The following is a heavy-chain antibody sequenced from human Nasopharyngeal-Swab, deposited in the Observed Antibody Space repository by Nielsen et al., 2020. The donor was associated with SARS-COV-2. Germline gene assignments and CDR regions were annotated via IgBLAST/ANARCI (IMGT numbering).Heavy chain of an antibody. D-gene: IGHD4-23*01. CDR1: GFTFSSYD. J-gene: IGHJ4*02. CDR2: IGTAGDT. Sequence: GESLKISCAASGFTFSSYDMHWVRQATGKGLEWVSAIGTAGDTYYRNSVKGRFTISRDNAKNSLYLQMNSLRAEDTAVYYCARSRGRWPDYWGQGTLVTVSS. V-gene: IGHV3-13*01. CDR3: ARSRGRWPDY.